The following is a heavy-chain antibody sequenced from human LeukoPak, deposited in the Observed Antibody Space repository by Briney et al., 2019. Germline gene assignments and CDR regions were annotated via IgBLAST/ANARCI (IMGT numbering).Heavy chain of an antibody. CDR2: IYYSGST. Sequence: SETLSLTCTVSGGSISSSSYYWGWIRQPPGKGLEWIGSIYYSGSTYYNPSLKSRVTISVDTSKNQFSLKLSSVTAADTAVYYCARVQDYGDSLWYYYYGMDVWGQGTTVTVSS. V-gene: IGHV4-39*07. CDR3: ARVQDYGDSLWYYYYGMDV. J-gene: IGHJ6*02. CDR1: GGSISSSSYY. D-gene: IGHD4-17*01.